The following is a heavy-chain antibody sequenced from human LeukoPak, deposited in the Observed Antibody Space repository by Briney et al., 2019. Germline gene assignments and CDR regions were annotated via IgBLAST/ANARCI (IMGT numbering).Heavy chain of an antibody. V-gene: IGHV4-39*01. CDR2: IYYSGST. CDR1: GGSISSSSYY. D-gene: IGHD3-3*01. J-gene: IGHJ5*02. Sequence: SETLSLTCTVSGGSISSSSYYWGWIRQPPGKGLEWIGSIYYSGSTYYNPSLKSRVTISVDTSKNQFSLKLSSVTAADTAVYYCARGPGNKNYDFWRTYNWFDPWGQGTLVTASS. CDR3: ARGPGNKNYDFWRTYNWFDP.